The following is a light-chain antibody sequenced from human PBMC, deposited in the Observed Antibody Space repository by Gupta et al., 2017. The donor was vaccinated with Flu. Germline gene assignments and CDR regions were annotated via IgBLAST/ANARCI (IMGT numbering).Light chain of an antibody. CDR1: SSNLGAGYD. Sequence: TGTSSNLGAGYDVHWYQQFPGRAPKLLLYGTTKRPSGVPDRFSGSKSGASASPAITGLQADDEAVYYCQSFDNGLSAWVFGGGTKVTVL. V-gene: IGLV1-40*03. J-gene: IGLJ3*02. CDR2: GTT. CDR3: QSFDNGLSAWV.